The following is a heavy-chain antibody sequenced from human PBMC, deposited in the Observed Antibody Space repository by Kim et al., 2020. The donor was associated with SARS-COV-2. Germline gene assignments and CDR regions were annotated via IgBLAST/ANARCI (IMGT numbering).Heavy chain of an antibody. J-gene: IGHJ3*02. CDR3: ATSPDGGRASWLFRIGYAFDI. Sequence: GGSLRLSCAASGFTFSSYWMSWVRQAPGKGLEWVANIKQDGSEKYYVDSVKGRFTISRDNAKNSLYLQMNSLRAEDTAVYYCATSPDGGRASWLFRIGYAFDIWGQGTMVTVSS. CDR1: GFTFSSYW. D-gene: IGHD3-22*01. CDR2: IKQDGSEK. V-gene: IGHV3-7*01.